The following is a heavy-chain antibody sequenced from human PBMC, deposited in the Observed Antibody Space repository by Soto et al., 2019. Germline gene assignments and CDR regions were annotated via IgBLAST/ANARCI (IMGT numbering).Heavy chain of an antibody. CDR2: MNPNSGNT. CDR1: GYTFSSYG. J-gene: IGHJ4*02. D-gene: IGHD6-19*01. Sequence: ASVKVSCKASGYTFSSYGISWVRQAPGQGLEWMGWMNPNSGNTGYAQKFQGRVTMTRNTSISTAYMELSSLRSEDTAVYYCARGGRRSGPNLLAYWGQGTLVTV. V-gene: IGHV1-8*01. CDR3: ARGGRRSGPNLLAY.